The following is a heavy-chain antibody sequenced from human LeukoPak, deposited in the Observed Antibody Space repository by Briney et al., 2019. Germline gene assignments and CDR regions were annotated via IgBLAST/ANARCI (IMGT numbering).Heavy chain of an antibody. CDR2: ISGSGAGT. J-gene: IGHJ5*02. CDR1: RFTFSSDA. V-gene: IGHV3-23*01. CDR3: AKDPREYCSRTNCPNWFDN. Sequence: PVGSLRPSCALSRFTFSSDAMNSVRQAPGKGLEWGSGISGSGAGTYSADSVKGRFTISRDNSKNTLYLQMSSLRAEDTAAYYCAKDPREYCSRTNCPNWFDNWGQGTLVTVSS. D-gene: IGHD2-2*01.